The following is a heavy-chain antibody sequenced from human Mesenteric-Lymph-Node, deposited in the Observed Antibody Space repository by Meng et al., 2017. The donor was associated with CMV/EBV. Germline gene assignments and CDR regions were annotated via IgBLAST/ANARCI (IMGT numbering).Heavy chain of an antibody. D-gene: IGHD4-23*01. CDR3: ARHQRWLKSEGGFNY. CDR1: VGSVSGYY. V-gene: IGHV4-34*01. Sequence: QVELQQLRGGLLKPSETLSLPCAVYVGSVSGYYWSWIRQPPGKGLEWIGEINHSGSTNYNPSLKSRVTISVDTSKNQFSLKLSSVTAADTAVYYCARHQRWLKSEGGFNYWGQGTLVTVSS. CDR2: INHSGST. J-gene: IGHJ4*02.